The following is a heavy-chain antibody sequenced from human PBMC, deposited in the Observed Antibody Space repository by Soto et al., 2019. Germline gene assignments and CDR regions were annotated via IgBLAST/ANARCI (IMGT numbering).Heavy chain of an antibody. D-gene: IGHD6-13*01. CDR3: ARLSAVAMDS. CDR2: IHNSGST. V-gene: IGHV4-59*08. Sequence: CIRQTPGRGLDWIGYIHNSGSTTYNPSLKSRVTISMDTAKNQFSLKVTSVTAADTVVYYCARLSAVAMDSGGQVILFTVSS. J-gene: IGHJ5*01.